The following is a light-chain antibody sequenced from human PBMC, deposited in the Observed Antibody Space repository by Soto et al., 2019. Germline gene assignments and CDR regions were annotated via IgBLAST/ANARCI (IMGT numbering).Light chain of an antibody. Sequence: EIVMTQSPATLSVSPGERATLSCRASQSTYTNLAWYQHKPGQAPRLLIYGASTRATAIPARLSGSGSGTEFTLTLSSLQSEDFAVYYCQQYNKWPLTFGGGTKVEIK. CDR3: QQYNKWPLT. J-gene: IGKJ4*01. CDR1: QSTYTN. CDR2: GAS. V-gene: IGKV3-15*01.